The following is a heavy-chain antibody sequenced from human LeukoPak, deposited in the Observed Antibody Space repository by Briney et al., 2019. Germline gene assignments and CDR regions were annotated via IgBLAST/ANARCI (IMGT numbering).Heavy chain of an antibody. CDR3: TRGSSGRRDY. V-gene: IGHV1-8*01. CDR1: GYTFTSCD. CDR2: MNPNSGNT. D-gene: IGHD6-19*01. J-gene: IGHJ4*02. Sequence: ASVKVSCTASGYTFTSCDINWVRQAPGQGLEWIGWMNPNSGNTGYGQSFQGRVTMTRDNSISTAYMELSNLRSEDTAIYYCTRGSSGRRDYWGQGTLVTVSS.